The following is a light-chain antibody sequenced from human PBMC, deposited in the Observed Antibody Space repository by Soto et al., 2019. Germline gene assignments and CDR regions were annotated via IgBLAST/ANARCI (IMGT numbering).Light chain of an antibody. V-gene: IGLV2-14*01. J-gene: IGLJ1*01. Sequence: QSDLTQPASVSGSPGQSITISCVGTSSDIGDYNYVSWYQQHPGKVPKVIIYDVSNRPSGVSYRFSGSKSGNTASLTVSGLQAEDEADYYCCSYTRSGTLIFGTGTQLTVL. CDR1: SSDIGDYNY. CDR3: CSYTRSGTLI. CDR2: DVS.